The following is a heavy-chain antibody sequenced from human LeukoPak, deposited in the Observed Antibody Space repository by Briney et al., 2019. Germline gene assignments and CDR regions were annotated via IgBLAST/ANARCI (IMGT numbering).Heavy chain of an antibody. CDR2: ISSSSYI. CDR1: GVTFSSYI. J-gene: IGHJ4*02. CDR3: ERDLREEHDYGDSDDY. V-gene: IGHV3-21*01. Sequence: GGCLRLSCAASGVTFSSYIMNWARQAPGKGREWVSSISSSSYIYYEDAVKGRFTISRDNAKNSLYLQMNSLRAEDTAVYYCERDLREEHDYGDSDDYWGQGTLVTVS. D-gene: IGHD4-17*01.